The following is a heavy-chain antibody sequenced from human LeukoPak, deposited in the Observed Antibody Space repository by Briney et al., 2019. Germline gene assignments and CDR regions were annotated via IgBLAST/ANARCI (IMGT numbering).Heavy chain of an antibody. D-gene: IGHD3-22*01. CDR2: INPNSGGT. Sequence: ASVKVSCKASGYTFTGYYMHWVRQVPGQGLEWMGRINPNSGGTNYAQKFQGRVTMTRDTSISTAYMELSRLRSDDTAVYYCASILDSSGYYSPWEVDYWGQGTLVTVSS. J-gene: IGHJ4*02. V-gene: IGHV1-2*06. CDR3: ASILDSSGYYSPWEVDY. CDR1: GYTFTGYY.